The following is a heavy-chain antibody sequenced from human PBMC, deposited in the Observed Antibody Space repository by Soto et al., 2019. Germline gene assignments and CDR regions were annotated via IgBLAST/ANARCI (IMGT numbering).Heavy chain of an antibody. J-gene: IGHJ4*02. D-gene: IGHD1-20*01. CDR2: ISSSSNYI. CDR1: GFTFSTYT. Sequence: EVQVVDSGGGLVKPGGSLRLSCAASGFTFSTYTMNWVRQAPGKGLEWVSSISSSSNYIYYADSVKGRFTISRDNAKNSLYLQMNSLRAEDTAVYYCARGYIDMDYWGQGTLVTVSS. V-gene: IGHV3-21*01. CDR3: ARGYIDMDY.